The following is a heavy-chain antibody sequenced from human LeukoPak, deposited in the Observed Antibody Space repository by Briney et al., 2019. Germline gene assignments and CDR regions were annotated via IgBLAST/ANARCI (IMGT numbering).Heavy chain of an antibody. V-gene: IGHV4-4*07. CDR3: ARSGTYLYSSTCDY. CDR1: GGSISSYY. J-gene: IGHJ4*02. CDR2: IYISGST. Sequence: PSETLSLTCTVSGGSISSYYWSWIRQPAGKGLEWIGRIYISGSTNYNPSLKSRVTMSVDTSKNQFSLKLSSVTAADTALYYCARSGTYLYSSTCDYWGQGNQVTVSS. D-gene: IGHD3-10*01.